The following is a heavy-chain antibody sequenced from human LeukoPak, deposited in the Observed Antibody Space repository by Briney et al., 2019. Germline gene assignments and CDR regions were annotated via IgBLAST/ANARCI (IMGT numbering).Heavy chain of an antibody. CDR1: IDSFSNYH. J-gene: IGHJ5*02. D-gene: IGHD1-26*01. Sequence: SETLSLTCAVYIDSFSNYHWNWIRQTPSKGLEWIGEVNEVGGTNISPSLRNRVILSVDRSKNQFFLKLISVTVADTAVYYCARGQGATVPQVGKNWFDPWGQGTRVTVSS. CDR3: ARGQGATVPQVGKNWFDP. V-gene: IGHV4-34*01. CDR2: VNEVGGT.